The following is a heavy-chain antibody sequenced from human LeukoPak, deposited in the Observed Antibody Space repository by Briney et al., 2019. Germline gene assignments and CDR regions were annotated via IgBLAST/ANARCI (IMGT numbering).Heavy chain of an antibody. CDR1: GGSFSGYY. CDR3: ARHHPVHEYSYGYSWFDP. CDR2: IYYSGST. J-gene: IGHJ5*02. Sequence: SETLSLTCAVYGGSFSGYYWSWIRQPPGKGLEWIGYIYYSGSTNYNPSLKSRVTISVDTSKNQFSLKLSSVTAADTAEYYCARHHPVHEYSYGYSWFDPWGRGTLVTVSS. D-gene: IGHD5-18*01. V-gene: IGHV4-59*01.